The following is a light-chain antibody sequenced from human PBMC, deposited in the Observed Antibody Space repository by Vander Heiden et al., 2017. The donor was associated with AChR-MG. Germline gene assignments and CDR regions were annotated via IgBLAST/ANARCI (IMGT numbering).Light chain of an antibody. V-gene: IGLV1-40*01. CDR2: GDN. Sequence: QSVLTQPPSVSGAPGQTVTISCTGSSPNIGAGYDVHWYRQVPGTAPILLIYGDNSRPSGVPARFSVSKSGTSASLAITGLQAEDEGDYYCHSHDRSLTGPVVGGGNKLNVL. CDR1: SPNIGAGYD. CDR3: HSHDRSLTGPV. J-gene: IGLJ2*01.